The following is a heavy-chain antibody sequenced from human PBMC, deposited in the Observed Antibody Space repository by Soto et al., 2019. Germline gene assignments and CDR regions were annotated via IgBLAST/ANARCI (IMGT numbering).Heavy chain of an antibody. V-gene: IGHV3-23*01. CDR1: GFTFSTYA. CDR3: AKGPDRALRFLEWYPGAFDY. J-gene: IGHJ4*02. Sequence: GGSLRLSCATSGFTFSTYAMIWVRQAPGKGLEWVSTIGGSGGGTYYADSVKGRFTISRDNSKDTLYLQMNSLRAEDTAIYYCAKGPDRALRFLEWYPGAFDYWGQGALVTVSS. D-gene: IGHD3-3*01. CDR2: IGGSGGGT.